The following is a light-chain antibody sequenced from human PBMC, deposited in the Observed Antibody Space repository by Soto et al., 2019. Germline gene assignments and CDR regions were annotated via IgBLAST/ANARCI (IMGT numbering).Light chain of an antibody. CDR3: QQYYDTPPT. V-gene: IGKV4-1*01. Sequence: IGMTQSPDSLAVSLGERATINCKSSQSVLYSSSNKNYLAWYQQKPGQPPKLLIYWASTRESGVPDRFSGSGSGTDCTLTIGSLQAEDVAGYYCQQYYDTPPTFGPGTKVYIK. J-gene: IGKJ3*01. CDR2: WAS. CDR1: QSVLYSSSNKNY.